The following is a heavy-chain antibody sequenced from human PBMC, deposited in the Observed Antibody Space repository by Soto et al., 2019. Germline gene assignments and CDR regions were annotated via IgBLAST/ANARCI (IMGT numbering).Heavy chain of an antibody. CDR1: GLTFSDRY. J-gene: IGHJ4*02. V-gene: IGHV3-72*01. CDR3: ARVGPVAGVTFSFDY. CDR2: ARNKANGYTT. Sequence: GGFLRLSYTASGLTFSDRYMDWVRQEPGKGLEWVGRARNKANGYTTEYAESVKGRFTISRDDSKNSLYLQMTSLITEDTAVYYCARVGPVAGVTFSFDYWGQGTPVTVSS. D-gene: IGHD6-19*01.